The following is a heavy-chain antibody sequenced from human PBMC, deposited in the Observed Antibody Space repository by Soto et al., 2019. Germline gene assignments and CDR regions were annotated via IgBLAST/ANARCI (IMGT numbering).Heavy chain of an antibody. Sequence: QVQLQESGPGLVTPSETLSLTCTVSGDSFSSYYWSWIRQPPGKGLEWIGYIYHTWGTIYNPSLKSRVTMSVDMSMKKFSLKLDSVTAADTAVYYCARTTTLEKDFDYWGQGTLVTVSA. CDR2: IYHTWGT. D-gene: IGHD2-15*01. CDR1: GDSFSSYY. V-gene: IGHV4-59*01. CDR3: ARTTTLEKDFDY. J-gene: IGHJ4*02.